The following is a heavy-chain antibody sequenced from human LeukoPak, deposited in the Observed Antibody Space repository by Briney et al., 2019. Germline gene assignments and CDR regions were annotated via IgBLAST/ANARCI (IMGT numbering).Heavy chain of an antibody. CDR2: INPSGGST. J-gene: IGHJ5*02. D-gene: IGHD6-19*01. CDR1: GYTFTSYY. Sequence: VSVKVSCKASGYTFTSYYMHWVRQAPGQGLERMGIINPSGGSTSYAQKFQGRVTMTRDISTSTVYMELSSLRSEDTAVYYCARDRVAVAGTGGWFDPWGQGTLVTVSS. CDR3: ARDRVAVAGTGGWFDP. V-gene: IGHV1-46*01.